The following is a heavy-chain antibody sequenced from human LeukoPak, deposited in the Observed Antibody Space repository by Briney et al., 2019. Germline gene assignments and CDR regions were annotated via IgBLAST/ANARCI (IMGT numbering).Heavy chain of an antibody. D-gene: IGHD3-3*01. Sequence: SGGSLRLSCAASGFTFGDFAISWARQAPGKGLEWLSDISGNGRVTHYADSVRGRFTISRDNSKNMLYLEVNDLRVEDAAVYYCAKDKARTLFGDYTVLGVHLYYMDVWGRGTTVTVSS. CDR3: AKDKARTLFGDYTVLGVHLYYMDV. J-gene: IGHJ6*04. CDR1: GFTFGDFA. CDR2: ISGNGRVT. V-gene: IGHV3-23*01.